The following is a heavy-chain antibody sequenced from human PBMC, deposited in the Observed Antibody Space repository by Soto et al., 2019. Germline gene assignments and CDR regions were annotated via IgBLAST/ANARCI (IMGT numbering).Heavy chain of an antibody. CDR1: GFTFSNYA. CDR2: ISNDGSNK. J-gene: IGHJ4*02. D-gene: IGHD3-22*01. Sequence: PGGSLRLSCAASGFTFSNYAMHWVRQAPGKGLDWVAVISNDGSNKYYADSVKGRFTISRDNSKNTLNLQVNSLRAEDTAVYYCARAVSVVSLIDYWGQGTLVTVSS. CDR3: ARAVSVVSLIDY. V-gene: IGHV3-30-3*01.